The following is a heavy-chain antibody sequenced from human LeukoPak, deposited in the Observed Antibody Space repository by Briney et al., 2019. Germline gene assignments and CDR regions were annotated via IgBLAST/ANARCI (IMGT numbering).Heavy chain of an antibody. J-gene: IGHJ5*02. D-gene: IGHD2-2*01. CDR2: IYYSGST. V-gene: IGHV4-59*08. CDR1: GGSISSYY. Sequence: SETLSLTCTVSGGSISSYYWSWIRQPPGKGLEWIGYIYYSGSTNYNPSLKSRVTISVDTSKNQFSLKLSSVTAADTAVYYCAKSSNWFDPWGQGTLVTVSS. CDR3: AKSSNWFDP.